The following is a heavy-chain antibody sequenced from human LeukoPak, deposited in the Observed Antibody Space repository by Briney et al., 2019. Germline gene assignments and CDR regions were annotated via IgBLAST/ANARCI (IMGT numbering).Heavy chain of an antibody. Sequence: SETLSLTCAVSGGSISSGGYSWSWIRQPPGKGLEWIGYIYHSGSTYYNPSLKSRVTISVDRSKNQFSLKLSSVTAADTAVYYCARCRPLFSAGTGHAFDIWGQGTMVTVSS. CDR1: GGSISSGGYS. J-gene: IGHJ3*02. CDR2: IYHSGST. CDR3: ARCRPLFSAGTGHAFDI. V-gene: IGHV4-30-2*01. D-gene: IGHD6-19*01.